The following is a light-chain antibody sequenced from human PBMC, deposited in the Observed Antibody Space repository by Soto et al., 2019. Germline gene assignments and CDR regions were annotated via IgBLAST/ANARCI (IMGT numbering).Light chain of an antibody. J-gene: IGKJ3*01. CDR1: QSVSSSY. Sequence: EIVLTQSPGTLSLSPGERATLSCRASQSVSSSYLAWYQQKPDQAPRLLIYGASSRATGIPDRFSGSGSGTDFTLTLSRLEPEDFAVYYCQQYGSSLGTFGPGTKVDIK. CDR3: QQYGSSLGT. CDR2: GAS. V-gene: IGKV3-20*01.